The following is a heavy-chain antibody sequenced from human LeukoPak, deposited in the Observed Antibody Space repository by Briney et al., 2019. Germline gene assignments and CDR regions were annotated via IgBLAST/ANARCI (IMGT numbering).Heavy chain of an antibody. D-gene: IGHD6-13*01. CDR2: ISWDGGST. Sequence: QTGGSLRLSCAASGFIFDDYAMHWVRQAPGKGLEWVSLISWDGGSTYYADSVKGRFTISRDNSKNSLYLQMNSLRAEDTALYYCAKSSSSWRTTSSYYYYYMDVWGKGTTVTVSS. CDR3: AKSSSSWRTTSSYYYYYMDV. V-gene: IGHV3-43D*03. CDR1: GFIFDDYA. J-gene: IGHJ6*03.